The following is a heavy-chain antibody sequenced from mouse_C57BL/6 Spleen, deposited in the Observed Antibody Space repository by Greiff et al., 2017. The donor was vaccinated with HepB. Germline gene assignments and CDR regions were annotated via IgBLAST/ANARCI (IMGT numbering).Heavy chain of an antibody. Sequence: VQLQQSGPELVKPGASVKISCKASGYTFTDYYMNWVKQSHGKSLEWIGDINPNNGGTSYNQKFKGKATLTVDKSSSTAYMELRSLTSEDSAVYYCARPLITTVVAGDWYFDVWGTGTTVTVSS. CDR2: INPNNGGT. D-gene: IGHD1-1*01. CDR1: GYTFTDYY. J-gene: IGHJ1*03. V-gene: IGHV1-26*01. CDR3: ARPLITTVVAGDWYFDV.